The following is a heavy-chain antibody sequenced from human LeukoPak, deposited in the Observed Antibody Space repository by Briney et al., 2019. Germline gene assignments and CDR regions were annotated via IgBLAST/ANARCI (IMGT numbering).Heavy chain of an antibody. V-gene: IGHV1-18*01. CDR1: AYTFTNYG. D-gene: IGHD2-15*01. Sequence: GPSVKVSSKAYAYTFTNYGISWVRQAPGQGLEWIAWISTYDHDTNYAQKFRGRVTMTTDTSTSTAYMELRSLGSDDTAVYYCVRDYFCSGGTCDDCFDPWGQGTLVTVSS. CDR2: ISTYDHDT. J-gene: IGHJ5*02. CDR3: VRDYFCSGGTCDDCFDP.